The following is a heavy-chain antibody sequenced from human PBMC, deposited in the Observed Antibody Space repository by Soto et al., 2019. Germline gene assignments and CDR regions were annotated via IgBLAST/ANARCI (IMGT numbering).Heavy chain of an antibody. Sequence: VSVPPQMKPPHTLTLPDVFSGCSLAPSGVGVGCIRQPPGKALEWLGFIYWNDDKRYSPSLKSRLNLTKATYKNQVVLTMTSMETADTDTYYCEKSGRSGLYAWFDAWGQGTLVTVSS. CDR1: GCSLAPSGVG. CDR3: EKSGRSGLYAWFDA. CDR2: IYWNDDK. D-gene: IGHD6-19*01. V-gene: IGHV2-5*01. J-gene: IGHJ5*02.